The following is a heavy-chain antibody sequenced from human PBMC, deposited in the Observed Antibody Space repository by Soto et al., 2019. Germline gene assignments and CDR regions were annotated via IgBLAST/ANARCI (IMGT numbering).Heavy chain of an antibody. J-gene: IGHJ4*02. D-gene: IGHD3-10*01. CDR2: ISGSGGST. CDR1: GFTFSSYA. CDR3: AKPHLRYYYGSGGPFDY. V-gene: IGHV3-23*01. Sequence: GGSLRLSCAASGFTFSSYAMSWVRQAPGKGLEWVSAISGSGGSTYYADSVKGRFTISRDNSKNTLYLQMNSLRAEDTAVYYCAKPHLRYYYGSGGPFDYWGQGTLVTVSS.